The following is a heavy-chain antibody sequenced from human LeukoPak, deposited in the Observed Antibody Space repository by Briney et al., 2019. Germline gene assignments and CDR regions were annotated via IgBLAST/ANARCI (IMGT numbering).Heavy chain of an antibody. CDR2: IIPILGIA. CDR3: ASSGYYYDSSGSRNYYGMDV. Sequence: SVKVSCKASGGTFNNYAISWVRQAPGQGLEWMGRIIPILGIANYAQKFQGRVTITADKSTSTAYMGLSSLRSEDTAVYYCASSGYYYDSSGSRNYYGMDVWGQGTTVTVSS. CDR1: GGTFNNYA. D-gene: IGHD3-22*01. J-gene: IGHJ6*02. V-gene: IGHV1-69*04.